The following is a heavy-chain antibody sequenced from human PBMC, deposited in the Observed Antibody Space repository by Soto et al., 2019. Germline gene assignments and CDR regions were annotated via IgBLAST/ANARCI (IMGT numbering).Heavy chain of an antibody. CDR1: GGSISSGGYS. Sequence: SETLSLTCAVSGGSISSGGYSWSWIRQPPGKGLEWIGYIYHSGSTYYNPSLKSRVTISVDRSKNQFSLKLSSVTAADTAVYYCARVNYDFWSGYYTEGIVDYWGQGTLVTVSS. D-gene: IGHD3-3*01. V-gene: IGHV4-30-2*01. J-gene: IGHJ4*02. CDR3: ARVNYDFWSGYYTEGIVDY. CDR2: IYHSGST.